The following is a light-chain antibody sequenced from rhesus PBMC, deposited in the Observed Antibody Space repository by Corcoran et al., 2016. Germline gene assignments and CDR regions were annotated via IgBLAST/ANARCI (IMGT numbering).Light chain of an antibody. V-gene: IGKV3-42*03. CDR1: QSVSSS. J-gene: IGKJ2*01. CDR2: GAS. Sequence: EIVLTQSPATLSLSPGERATLSCRASQSVSSSLAWYQQKPEQTPRLLIYGASSWASGIPDRFSASGSGTDFSLTISSLEPEDFAVYYCQQYSNWPYSFGQGTKVEI. CDR3: QQYSNWPYS.